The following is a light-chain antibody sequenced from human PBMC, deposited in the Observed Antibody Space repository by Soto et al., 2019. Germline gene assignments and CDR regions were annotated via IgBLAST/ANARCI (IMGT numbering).Light chain of an antibody. Sequence: QSALTQPASVSGSPGQSITISCTGTSSDVGAYNHVSWYQQHPGKVPKVMIYEVNNRPSGVSNRFSASKSGNTASLTISGLQAEDEATCYCSSFTSGGTWVFGGGTKLTVL. J-gene: IGLJ3*02. CDR3: SSFTSGGTWV. CDR2: EVN. CDR1: SSDVGAYNH. V-gene: IGLV2-14*03.